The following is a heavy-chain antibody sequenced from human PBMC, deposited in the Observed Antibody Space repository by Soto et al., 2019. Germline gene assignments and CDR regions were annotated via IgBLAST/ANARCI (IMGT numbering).Heavy chain of an antibody. J-gene: IGHJ6*02. V-gene: IGHV1-69*13. CDR2: IIPIFGTA. Sequence: SVKVSSKASGGTFSSYAIRWVRQAPGQGREWMGGIIPIFGTANYAQKLQGRVTITADESTSTAYMELSSLRSEDTAVYYCARDNPYCSSTSCYLRPDYYYYYGMDVWGQGTTVTVSS. CDR3: ARDNPYCSSTSCYLRPDYYYYYGMDV. D-gene: IGHD2-2*01. CDR1: GGTFSSYA.